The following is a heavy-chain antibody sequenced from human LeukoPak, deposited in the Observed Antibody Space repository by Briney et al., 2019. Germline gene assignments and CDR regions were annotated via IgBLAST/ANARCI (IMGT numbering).Heavy chain of an antibody. CDR1: GFTFSSYA. CDR2: ISYDGSNK. CDR3: ARDPRAYGEGLFDY. J-gene: IGHJ4*02. D-gene: IGHD4-17*01. V-gene: IGHV3-30-3*01. Sequence: PGRSLRLSCAASGFTFSSYAMHWVRQAPGKGLEWVAVISYDGSNKYYADSVKGRFTISRDNSKNTLYLQMNSLRAEDTAVYYCARDPRAYGEGLFDYWGRGTLVTVSS.